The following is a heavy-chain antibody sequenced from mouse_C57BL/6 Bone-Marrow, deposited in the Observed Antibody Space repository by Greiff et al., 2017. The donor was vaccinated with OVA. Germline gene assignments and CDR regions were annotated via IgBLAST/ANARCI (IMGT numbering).Heavy chain of an antibody. D-gene: IGHD1-1*01. V-gene: IGHV2-9-1*01. CDR1: GFSLTSYA. CDR2: IWTGGGT. J-gene: IGHJ1*03. CDR3: ARTRPIYYYGSSLEYFDV. Sequence: VMLVESGPGLVAPSQSLSITCTVSGFSLTSYAISWVRQPPGKGLEWLGVIWTGGGTNYNSALKSRLSISKDNSKSQVFLKMNSLQTDDTARYYCARTRPIYYYGSSLEYFDVWGTGTTVTVSS.